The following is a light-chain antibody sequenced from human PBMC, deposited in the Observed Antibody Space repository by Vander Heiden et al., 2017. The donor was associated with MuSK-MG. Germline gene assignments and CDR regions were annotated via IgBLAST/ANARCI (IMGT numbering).Light chain of an antibody. CDR2: AAS. J-gene: IGKJ3*01. V-gene: IGKV1-27*01. CDR3: QKSDGAPFT. Sequence: DIPMTQSTSSLSASVGDSVTITSRASQGIRNNLAWYQQKPGKIPKLLIYAASTLQSGVPSRFSGSGSGTDFTLTISSLQPEDVATYYCQKSDGAPFTFGPGTKVDIK. CDR1: QGIRNN.